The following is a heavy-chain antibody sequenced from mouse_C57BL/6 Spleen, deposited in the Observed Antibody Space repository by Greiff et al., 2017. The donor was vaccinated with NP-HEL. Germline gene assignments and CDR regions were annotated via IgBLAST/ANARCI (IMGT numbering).Heavy chain of an antibody. CDR1: GFTFSSYA. V-gene: IGHV5-4*01. CDR3: AREGLTGTWFAY. Sequence: EVMLVESGGGLVKPGGSLKLSCAASGFTFSSYAMSWVRQTPEKRLEWVATISDGGSYTYYPDNVKGRFTISRDNAKNNLYLQMSHLKSEDTAMYYCAREGLTGTWFAYWGQGTLVTVSA. J-gene: IGHJ3*01. CDR2: ISDGGSYT. D-gene: IGHD4-1*01.